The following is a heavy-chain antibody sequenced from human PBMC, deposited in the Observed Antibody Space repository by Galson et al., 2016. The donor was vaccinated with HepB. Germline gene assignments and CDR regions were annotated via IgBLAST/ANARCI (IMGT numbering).Heavy chain of an antibody. CDR2: IYWNNDE. CDR3: ARTHTGAWPYYYYGMDV. Sequence: PALVKPTQTLTLTCTFSGFSLKTPGMGVAWIRQPPGKALEWLALIYWNNDERFGPSLRSRLTVTKDTSTNQVVLTMTNVGPVDTATYFCARTHTGAWPYYYYGMDVWGHGTTVTVSS. J-gene: IGHJ6*02. V-gene: IGHV2-5*01. CDR1: GFSLKTPGMG. D-gene: IGHD1-14*01.